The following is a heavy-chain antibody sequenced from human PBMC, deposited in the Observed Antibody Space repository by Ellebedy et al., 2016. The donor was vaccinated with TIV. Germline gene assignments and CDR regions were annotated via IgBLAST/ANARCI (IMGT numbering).Heavy chain of an antibody. V-gene: IGHV3-33*01. CDR3: ARDAYYEISVNAMDV. D-gene: IGHD3-22*01. Sequence: PGGSLRLSCAASGFTFSSYAMHRVRQTPGKGLEWVAVIWVDGINKYYGDSVKGRFTISRDNAKNTLYLQMNSLRGEDTAVYYCARDAYYEISVNAMDVWGQGTSVTVSS. CDR1: GFTFSSYA. J-gene: IGHJ6*02. CDR2: IWVDGINK.